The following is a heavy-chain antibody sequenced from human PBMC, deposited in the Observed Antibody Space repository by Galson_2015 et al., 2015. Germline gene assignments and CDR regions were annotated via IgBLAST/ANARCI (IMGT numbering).Heavy chain of an antibody. CDR1: GGTFSSHA. CDR3: ATGGCSTASCYLIRYYFDY. D-gene: IGHD2-2*01. Sequence: SVKVSCKASGGTFSSHAISWVRQAPGKGLEWMGGIIPISGTSNYAQNFQGRVTITADKSTSSVYMQLSSRRYEDTAVYFCATGGCSTASCYLIRYYFDYWGRGTLVTVSS. V-gene: IGHV1-69*06. J-gene: IGHJ4*01. CDR2: IIPISGTS.